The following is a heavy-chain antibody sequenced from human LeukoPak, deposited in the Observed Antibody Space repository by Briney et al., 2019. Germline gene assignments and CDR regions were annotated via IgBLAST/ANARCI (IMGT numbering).Heavy chain of an antibody. CDR1: GGSVSSYY. Sequence: SETLSLTCSVSGGSVSSYYWSWIRQSPGKGLEWIGYIHNSGRTNYNPSLKSRVTGFVDTSKNQVSLRLSSVTAADTAVYYCARHGTISSESYFDYWGQGALVTVSS. CDR2: IHNSGRT. V-gene: IGHV4-59*08. CDR3: ARHGTISSESYFDY. J-gene: IGHJ4*02. D-gene: IGHD1-14*01.